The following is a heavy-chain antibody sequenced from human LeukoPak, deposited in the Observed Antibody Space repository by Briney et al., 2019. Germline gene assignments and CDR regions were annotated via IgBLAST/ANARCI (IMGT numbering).Heavy chain of an antibody. V-gene: IGHV3-11*01. J-gene: IGHJ4*02. CDR1: GLTFSDEY. CDR2: ISNTGDFI. Sequence: GGPLRLSCAASGLTFSDEYMSWIRQAPGKGLEWVSYISNTGDFIAYADSVKGRFTMSRDNAKNSLYLQMNSPRAEDAAAYYCVRGRGAGPGAHFDYWGQGTLVTVSS. CDR3: VRGRGAGPGAHFDY. D-gene: IGHD3-10*01.